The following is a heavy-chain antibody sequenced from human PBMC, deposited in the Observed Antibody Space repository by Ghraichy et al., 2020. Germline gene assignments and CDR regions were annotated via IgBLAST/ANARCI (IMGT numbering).Heavy chain of an antibody. D-gene: IGHD3-22*01. CDR2: ISGSGDST. CDR3: AKGYDSSGYRYGGY. Sequence: GGSLRLSCAASGFAFSSYAMSWVRQAPGKGLEWVSGISGSGDSTYYADYVRGRFTISKDNSKNTLFLQMNSLRAGATAVYYCAKGYDSSGYRYGGYWSQGTLVAVSS. V-gene: IGHV3-23*01. J-gene: IGHJ4*02. CDR1: GFAFSSYA.